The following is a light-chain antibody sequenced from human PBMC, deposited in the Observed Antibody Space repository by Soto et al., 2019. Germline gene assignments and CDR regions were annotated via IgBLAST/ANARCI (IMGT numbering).Light chain of an antibody. J-gene: IGLJ2*01. CDR2: EVS. CDR3: SSYTSSNTLV. V-gene: IGLV2-14*01. CDR1: SSDVGAYNY. Sequence: QSALTQPASVSGSPGQSITISCTGTSSDVGAYNYVSWYQQHPGKAPKLMIFEVSDRPSGVSNRFSGSNSGNTASLTISGLQAEYEADYYCSSYTSSNTLVFGGGTKLTVL.